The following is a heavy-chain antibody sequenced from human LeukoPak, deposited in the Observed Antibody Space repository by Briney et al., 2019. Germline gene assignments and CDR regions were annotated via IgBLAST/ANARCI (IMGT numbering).Heavy chain of an antibody. CDR1: GFTFSDYY. J-gene: IGHJ6*03. V-gene: IGHV3-11*04. CDR2: ISSSGSTI. CDR3: AREGSDWNYYYYLDV. Sequence: GGSLRLSCAASGFTFSDYYMSWIRQAPGKGLEWVSYISSSGSTIYYADSVKGRFAISRDNAKNSLYLQMNSLRAEDTAVYYCAREGSDWNYYYYLDVWGKGTTVTISS. D-gene: IGHD6-19*01.